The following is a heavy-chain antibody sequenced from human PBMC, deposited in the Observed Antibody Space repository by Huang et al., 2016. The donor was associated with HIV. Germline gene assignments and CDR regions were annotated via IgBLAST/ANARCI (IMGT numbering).Heavy chain of an antibody. CDR3: ARRFRVAATRKWFDP. J-gene: IGHJ5*02. CDR2: VNDGGDI. D-gene: IGHD3-10*01. Sequence: QVQLQQWGTGLLKPSETLALTCAVYGESLGTYYWAWFRRPPGEGLQWIGEVNDGGDINYNPSLESRVTSSVDTSRNQVSLTLTSMTAADTATYYCARRFRVAATRKWFDPWGQGTLVIVSS. CDR1: GESLGTYY. V-gene: IGHV4-34*01.